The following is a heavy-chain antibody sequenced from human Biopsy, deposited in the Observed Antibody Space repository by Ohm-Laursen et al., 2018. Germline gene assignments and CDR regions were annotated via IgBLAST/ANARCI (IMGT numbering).Heavy chain of an antibody. CDR1: GFTFSDHH. CDR2: MSSSSATI. J-gene: IGHJ4*02. V-gene: IGHV3-11*01. D-gene: IGHD2-15*01. CDR3: ARARDDFVVVPAAFFDF. Sequence: GSLRLSCSASGFTFSDHHMAWVRQAPGKGLEWLSYMSSSSATIKYADSVKCRFTISRDNAKNSLYLRMNSLRAEDTAVYFCARARDDFVVVPAAFFDFWGQGTLVTVSS.